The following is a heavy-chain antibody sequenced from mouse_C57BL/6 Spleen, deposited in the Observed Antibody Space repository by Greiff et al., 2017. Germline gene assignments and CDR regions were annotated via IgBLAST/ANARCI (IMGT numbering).Heavy chain of an antibody. CDR2: ISDGGSYT. CDR3: ARGRGLGPPFDC. CDR1: GFTFSSYA. J-gene: IGHJ2*01. D-gene: IGHD4-1*01. V-gene: IGHV5-4*01. Sequence: EVHLVESGGGLVKPGGSLKLSCAASGFTFSSYAMSWVRQTPEKRLEWVATISDGGSYTYYPDNVKGRFTISRDNAKNNLYLQMSHLKSEDTTMYYCARGRGLGPPFDCWGQGTTLTVSS.